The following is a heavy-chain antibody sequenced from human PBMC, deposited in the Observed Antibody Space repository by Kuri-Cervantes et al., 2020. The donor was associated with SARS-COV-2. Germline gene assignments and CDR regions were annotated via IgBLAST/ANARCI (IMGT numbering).Heavy chain of an antibody. V-gene: IGHV4-34*01. J-gene: IGHJ4*02. Sequence: SQTLALTCAVYGGSFSGYYWSWIRQPPGKGLEWIGEINHSGSTNYNPSLKSRVTISVDTSKNQFSLKLSSVTAADTAVYYWAGGEYCSGGSCLSDYWGQGTLVTVSS. CDR2: INHSGST. D-gene: IGHD2-15*01. CDR1: GGSFSGYY. CDR3: AGGEYCSGGSCLSDY.